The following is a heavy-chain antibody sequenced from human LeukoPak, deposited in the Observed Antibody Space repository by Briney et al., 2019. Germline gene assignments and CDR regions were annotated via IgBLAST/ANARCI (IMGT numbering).Heavy chain of an antibody. CDR3: AKDATISSSWYNWFDP. V-gene: IGHV3-23*01. D-gene: IGHD6-13*01. J-gene: IGHJ5*02. CDR2: ISGSGGST. Sequence: PGGSLRLSCAASGFTFSSYAMSWVRQAPGKGLEWVSAISGSGGSTYYADSVKGRFTISRDNSKNTLYLQMNSLRAEDTAVYYCAKDATISSSWYNWFDPWGQGTLVTVSS. CDR1: GFTFSSYA.